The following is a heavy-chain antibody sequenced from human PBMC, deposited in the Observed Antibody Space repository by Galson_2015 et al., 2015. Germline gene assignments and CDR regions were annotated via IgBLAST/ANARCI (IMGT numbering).Heavy chain of an antibody. CDR1: GFTLSKYN. CDR3: ARVVPPVMFDY. D-gene: IGHD2-2*01. CDR2: ISSSSSTI. J-gene: IGHJ4*02. V-gene: IGHV3-48*02. Sequence: SLRLSCAASGFTLSKYNMNWVRQAPGKGLEWVSFISSSSSTIYYADSVKGRFTISRDNAKNSLYLQTNSLRDEDTAVYYCARVVPPVMFDYWGQGTLVTVSS.